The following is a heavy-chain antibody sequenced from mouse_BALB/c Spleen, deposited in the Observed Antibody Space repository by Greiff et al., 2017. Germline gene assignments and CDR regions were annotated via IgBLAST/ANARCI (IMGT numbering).Heavy chain of an antibody. J-gene: IGHJ2*01. CDR2: INPSTGYT. CDR3: AGYYGNY. CDR1: GYTFTSYW. V-gene: IGHV1-7*01. Sequence: QVQLKESGAELAKPGASVKMSCKASGYTFTSYWMHWVKQRPGQGLEWIGYINPSTGYTEYNQKFKDKATLTADKSSSTAYMQLSSLTSEDSAVYYCAGYYGNYWGQGTTLTVSS. D-gene: IGHD1-1*02.